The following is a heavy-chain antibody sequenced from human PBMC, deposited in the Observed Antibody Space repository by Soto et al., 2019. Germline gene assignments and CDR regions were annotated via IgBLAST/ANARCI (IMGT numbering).Heavy chain of an antibody. J-gene: IGHJ4*02. V-gene: IGHV1-46*03. CDR3: ARALLRAADGRRNLGY. D-gene: IGHD6-13*01. Sequence: QVQLVQSGAEVKKPGASVKVSCKASGYTFTSYYMHWVRQAPGQGLEWMGIINPSGGSTSYAQKFQGRVPMTRDTSTSTVYMELSSLRSEATAVYYCARALLRAADGRRNLGYWVQGTLVTVSS. CDR2: INPSGGST. CDR1: GYTFTSYY.